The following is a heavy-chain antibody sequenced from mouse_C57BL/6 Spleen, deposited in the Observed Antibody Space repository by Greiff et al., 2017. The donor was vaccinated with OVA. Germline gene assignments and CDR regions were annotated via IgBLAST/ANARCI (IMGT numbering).Heavy chain of an antibody. J-gene: IGHJ4*01. Sequence: VQLQESGAELVKPGASVKLSCKASGYTFTEYTIHWVKQRSGQGLEWIGWFYPGSGSIKYNEKFKDKATLTADKSSSTVYMELSRLTSEDSAVYFCARPLYDYDVNYYAMDYWGQGTSVTVSS. D-gene: IGHD2-4*01. V-gene: IGHV1-62-2*01. CDR1: GYTFTEYT. CDR2: FYPGSGSI. CDR3: ARPLYDYDVNYYAMDY.